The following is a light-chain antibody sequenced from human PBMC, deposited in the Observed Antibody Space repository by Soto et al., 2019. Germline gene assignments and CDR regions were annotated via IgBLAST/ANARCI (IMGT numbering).Light chain of an antibody. J-gene: IGLJ2*01. Sequence: SVLTQPASVSGSPGQSITISCTGTSSDVGGYNFVSWYQQHPGKAPKLMIYDVSNRPSGVSNRFSGSKSGNTASLTISGLQAEDEAHYYCSSYTSTNTQLFGGGTKLTVL. CDR1: SSDVGGYNF. CDR2: DVS. CDR3: SSYTSTNTQL. V-gene: IGLV2-14*03.